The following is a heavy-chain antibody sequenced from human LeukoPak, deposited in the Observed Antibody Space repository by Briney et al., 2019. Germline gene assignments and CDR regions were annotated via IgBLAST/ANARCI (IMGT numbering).Heavy chain of an antibody. CDR3: ARTGAGIAAADNDY. V-gene: IGHV4-59*12. CDR2: IYYSGST. J-gene: IGHJ4*02. D-gene: IGHD6-13*01. CDR1: GGSLSSYY. Sequence: SETLSLTCTVSGGSLSSYYWTWIRQPPGKGLEWIGYIYYSGSTNYNPSLKSRVTISVDTSKNQFSLKLSSVTAADTAVYYCARTGAGIAAADNDYWGQGTLVTVSS.